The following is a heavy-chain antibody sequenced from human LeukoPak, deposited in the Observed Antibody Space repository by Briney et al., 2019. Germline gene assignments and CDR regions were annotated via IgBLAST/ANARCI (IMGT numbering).Heavy chain of an antibody. CDR1: GFTFSTYA. V-gene: IGHV3-30*04. Sequence: PGGSLRLSCAASGFTFSTYAMHWVGQAPGKGLEWVAVISYDGSNKYYADSVKGRFTIFRENSKNTLYLQMNSLRAEDTAVYYCATYQRYCSGGSWYDNWFDPWGQVTLVTVSS. CDR3: ATYQRYCSGGSWYDNWFDP. D-gene: IGHD2-15*01. CDR2: ISYDGSNK. J-gene: IGHJ5*02.